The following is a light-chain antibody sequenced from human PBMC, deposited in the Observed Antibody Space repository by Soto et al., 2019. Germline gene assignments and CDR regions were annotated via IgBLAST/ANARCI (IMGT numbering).Light chain of an antibody. CDR2: GAS. V-gene: IGKV1-39*01. J-gene: IGKJ1*01. CDR1: QSISTY. Sequence: GGRVTIVCLASQSISTYLNWYQQKPGKAPNLLIYGASNLQSGVPSRFSGSGYGTDFTLTISSLQPEDFATYYCQQSYSIPQTFGQGTKV. CDR3: QQSYSIPQT.